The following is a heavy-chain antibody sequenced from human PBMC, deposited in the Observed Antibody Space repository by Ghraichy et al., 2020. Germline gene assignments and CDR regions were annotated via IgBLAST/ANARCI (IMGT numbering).Heavy chain of an antibody. J-gene: IGHJ4*02. CDR1: GGSISSSSYY. V-gene: IGHV4-39*07. CDR3: AREGELGILYYFDY. CDR2: IYYSGST. Sequence: SETLSLTCTVSGGSISSSSYYWGWIRQPPGKGLEWIGSIYYSGSTYYNPSLKSRVTISVDTSKNQFSLKLSSVTAADTAVYYCAREGELGILYYFDYWGQGTLVTVSS. D-gene: IGHD7-27*01.